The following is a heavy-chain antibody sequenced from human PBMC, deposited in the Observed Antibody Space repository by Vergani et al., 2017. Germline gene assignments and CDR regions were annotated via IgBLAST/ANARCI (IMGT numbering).Heavy chain of an antibody. CDR1: GFTFSSYG. Sequence: QVQLVESGGGVVQPGRSLRLSCAASGFTFSSYGMHWVRQAPGKGLEWVAVIWYDGSNKYYADSVKGRFTISRDNSKNTLYLQMNSLRAEDTAVYYCARDRAPPHDILIAAAGTRLGSYYYYGMDVWGQGTTVTVSS. J-gene: IGHJ6*02. CDR2: IWYDGSNK. CDR3: ARDRAPPHDILIAAAGTRLGSYYYYGMDV. V-gene: IGHV3-33*01. D-gene: IGHD6-13*01.